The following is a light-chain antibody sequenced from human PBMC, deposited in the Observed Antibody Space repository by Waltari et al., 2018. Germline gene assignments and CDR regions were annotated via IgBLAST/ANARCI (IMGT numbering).Light chain of an antibody. CDR3: QQYYSAPLT. V-gene: IGKV4-1*01. Sequence: DIVMTQSPDSLAVSLGERATINCKSSQNVLYSSNNQNYLAWYQKRPGQPPNLLIYWASTRESGVPDRFIGSGSGTDFTLTISSLRAEDVALYYCQQYYSAPLTFGQGTKVEIK. CDR1: QNVLYSSNNQNY. CDR2: WAS. J-gene: IGKJ1*01.